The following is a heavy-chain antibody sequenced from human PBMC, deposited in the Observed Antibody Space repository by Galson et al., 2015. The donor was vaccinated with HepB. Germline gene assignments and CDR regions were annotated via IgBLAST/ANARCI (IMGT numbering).Heavy chain of an antibody. Sequence: SLRLSCAASGFTFTRYGMHWLRQAPGKGLEWVAVISYDGSNKYYADSVKGRFIISRDNSKNTLYLQMNSLRPEDTAVYYCAKGSWGLTGALGWGQGTLVTVSS. J-gene: IGHJ4*02. V-gene: IGHV3-30*18. CDR2: ISYDGSNK. D-gene: IGHD3-9*01. CDR1: GFTFTRYG. CDR3: AKGSWGLTGALG.